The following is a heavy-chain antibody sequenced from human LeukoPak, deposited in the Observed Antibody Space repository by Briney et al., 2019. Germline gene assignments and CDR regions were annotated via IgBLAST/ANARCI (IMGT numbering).Heavy chain of an antibody. Sequence: ASVKVSCKASGGTFSSYAISWVRPAPGQGLEWMGGIIPIFGTANYAQKFQGRVTMTEDTSTDTAYMELSSLRSEDTAVYYCATDRGGSSTSCYGCMTCWGQGTLVTVSS. CDR3: ATDRGGSSTSCYGCMTC. CDR2: IIPIFGTA. V-gene: IGHV1-69*06. CDR1: GGTFSSYA. J-gene: IGHJ4*02. D-gene: IGHD2-2*01.